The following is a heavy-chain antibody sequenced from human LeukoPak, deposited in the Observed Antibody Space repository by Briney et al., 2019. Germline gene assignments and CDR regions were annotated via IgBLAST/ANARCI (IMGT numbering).Heavy chain of an antibody. V-gene: IGHV3-66*01. CDR1: GFTVSSNY. J-gene: IGHJ4*02. Sequence: PGGSLRLSCAASGFTVSSNYMNWVRQAPGKGLEWVSLIYSGGSTHYADSVKGRFTISRDNSKNTLYLQMNSLRAEDTAVYYCAKDGSGWYTYYFDYWGQETLVTVSS. D-gene: IGHD6-19*01. CDR3: AKDGSGWYTYYFDY. CDR2: IYSGGST.